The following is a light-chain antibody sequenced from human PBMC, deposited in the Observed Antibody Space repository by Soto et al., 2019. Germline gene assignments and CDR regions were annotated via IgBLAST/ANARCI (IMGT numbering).Light chain of an antibody. V-gene: IGLV2-14*01. CDR1: TSDVGGFDS. J-gene: IGLJ3*02. CDR2: EVS. Sequence: QSALTQPASVSGSPGQSITISCTATTSDVGGFDSVSWYQQHPGTAPRVIIYEVSNRPSGVSYRFSGSKSANTASLTISGFQADDEADYYCSSYTTSNTWLFGGGTKVTVL. CDR3: SSYTTSNTWL.